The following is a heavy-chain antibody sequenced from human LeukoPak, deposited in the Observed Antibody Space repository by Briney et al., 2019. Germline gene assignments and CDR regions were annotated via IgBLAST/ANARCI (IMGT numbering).Heavy chain of an antibody. CDR3: ANDLRWGSFDI. D-gene: IGHD1-26*01. V-gene: IGHV3-23*01. Sequence: GGTLRLSCAASGFTFTTYGMNWVRQAPGKGLEWVSGVIPSGASTYYADSVKGRFTISRDNSKNTLYLLMNSLRAEDTAVYYCANDLRWGSFDIRGQGTLVTVSS. CDR1: GFTFTTYG. CDR2: VIPSGAST. J-gene: IGHJ3*02.